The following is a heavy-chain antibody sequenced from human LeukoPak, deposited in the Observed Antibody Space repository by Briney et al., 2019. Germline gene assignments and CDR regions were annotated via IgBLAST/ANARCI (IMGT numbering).Heavy chain of an antibody. D-gene: IGHD2-15*01. CDR2: INHSGST. CDR1: GGSIISSSYY. CDR3: ARVAGVEVAPATSY. J-gene: IGHJ4*02. Sequence: SETLSLTCTVSGGSIISSSYYWSWIRQPPGKGLEWIGEINHSGSTNYNPSLKSRVTISVDTSKNQFSLSLTSVTAADTAVYYCARVAGVEVAPATSYWGQGTLVTVSS. V-gene: IGHV4-39*07.